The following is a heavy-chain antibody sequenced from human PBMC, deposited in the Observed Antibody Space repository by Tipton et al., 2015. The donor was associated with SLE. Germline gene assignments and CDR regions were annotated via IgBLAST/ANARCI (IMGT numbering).Heavy chain of an antibody. V-gene: IGHV5-51*03. CDR1: GYIFHRYW. CDR2: IYPGDSDT. D-gene: IGHD3-16*01. CDR3: ARAGSDDYIWGEI. Sequence: QLVQSGAEVKTPGESLKISCKGSGYIFHRYWIGWVRQMPGKGLEWMGIIYPGDSDTRYSPSFQGQVTISADKSINTTYLQWTRLKASDTAMYFCARAGSDDYIWGEIWGQGTLVTVSS. J-gene: IGHJ4*02.